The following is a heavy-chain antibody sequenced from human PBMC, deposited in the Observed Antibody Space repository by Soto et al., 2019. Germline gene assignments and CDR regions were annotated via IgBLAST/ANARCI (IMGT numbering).Heavy chain of an antibody. CDR1: GINFNNAW. J-gene: IGHJ4*02. CDR2: IKNKADGGTT. D-gene: IGHD4-17*01. Sequence: GSLRLSCAASGINFNNAWMSWVRQAPGKGLEWVGRIKNKADGGTTDYAAPVRGRFTISRDDSKNTLFLQMNSLETEDTAVYYCTTDPGDYEDFWGQGTLVTVSS. V-gene: IGHV3-15*01. CDR3: TTDPGDYEDF.